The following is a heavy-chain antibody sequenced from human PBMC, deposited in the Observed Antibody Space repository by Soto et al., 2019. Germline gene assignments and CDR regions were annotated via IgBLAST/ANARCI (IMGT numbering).Heavy chain of an antibody. Sequence: PGGSLRLSCAASGFTFSSYGMHWVRQAPGKGLEWVAVIWYDGSNKYYADSVKGRFTISRDNSKNTLYLQMNSLRAEDTAVYYCARVLYGSGSYWFSGMDVWGQGTTVTVSS. CDR3: ARVLYGSGSYWFSGMDV. CDR2: IWYDGSNK. J-gene: IGHJ6*02. CDR1: GFTFSSYG. V-gene: IGHV3-33*01. D-gene: IGHD3-10*01.